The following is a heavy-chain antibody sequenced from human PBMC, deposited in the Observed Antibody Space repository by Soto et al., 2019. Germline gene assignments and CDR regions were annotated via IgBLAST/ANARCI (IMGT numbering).Heavy chain of an antibody. V-gene: IGHV3-30*18. CDR2: ISYDGSNK. Sequence: QVQLVESGGGVVQPGRSLRLSCAASGFTFSSYGMHWVRQAPGKGLEWVAVISYDGSNKYYADSVKGRFTISRDNFKNTLYLQINSLRAEATAVYYCAKGLSYYGSGSYPYWGQGSLVTVSS. CDR1: GFTFSSYG. D-gene: IGHD3-10*01. CDR3: AKGLSYYGSGSYPY. J-gene: IGHJ4*02.